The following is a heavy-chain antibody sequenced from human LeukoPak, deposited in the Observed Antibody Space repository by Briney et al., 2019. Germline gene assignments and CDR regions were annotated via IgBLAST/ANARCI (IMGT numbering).Heavy chain of an antibody. CDR1: GFTFSSYA. J-gene: IGHJ6*02. Sequence: PGGSLRLSCAASGFTFSSYAMSWVRQAPGKGLEWVSAISGSGGSTYYADSVKGRFTISRDNSKNTLYLQMNSLRAEDTAVYYCAKDRGYCSGGSCYLIHYYYYYGMDVWGQGTTVTVSS. D-gene: IGHD2-15*01. CDR3: AKDRGYCSGGSCYLIHYYYYYGMDV. V-gene: IGHV3-23*01. CDR2: ISGSGGST.